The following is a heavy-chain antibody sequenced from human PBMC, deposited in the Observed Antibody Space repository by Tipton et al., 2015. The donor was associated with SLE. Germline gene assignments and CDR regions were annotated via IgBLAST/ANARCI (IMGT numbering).Heavy chain of an antibody. J-gene: IGHJ2*01. Sequence: TLSLTCTVSGGSISSYYWSWIRQPPGKGLEWIGYIYYSGSTNYNPSLKSRVTISVDTSKIQFSLKLSSVTAADTAVYYCARGGTAMAYWYFDLWGRGTLVTVSS. CDR2: IYYSGST. CDR1: GGSISSYY. V-gene: IGHV4-59*08. D-gene: IGHD5-18*01. CDR3: ARGGTAMAYWYFDL.